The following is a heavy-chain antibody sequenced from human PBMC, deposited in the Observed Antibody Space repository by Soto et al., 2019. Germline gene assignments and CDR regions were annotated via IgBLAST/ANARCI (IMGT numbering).Heavy chain of an antibody. CDR2: IYYSGTT. CDR1: GGSISSGDYY. D-gene: IGHD3-3*01. CDR3: ARDGVVRGVYGMDV. Sequence: LSLTCTVSGGSISSGDYYWSWLRQPPGKGLEWIGHIYYSGTTYYNPSLKSRVTISVDTSKNQFSLKLSSVTAADTAVYYCARDGVVRGVYGMDVWGQGTTVTVSS. V-gene: IGHV4-31*03. J-gene: IGHJ6*02.